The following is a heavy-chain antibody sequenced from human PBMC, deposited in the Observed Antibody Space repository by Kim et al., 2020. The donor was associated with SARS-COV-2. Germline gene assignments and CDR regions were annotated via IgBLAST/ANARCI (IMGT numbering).Heavy chain of an antibody. CDR2: INHSGST. CDR3: ARLRSSSHYRGGGWFDP. D-gene: IGHD2-2*01. Sequence: SETLSLTCAVYGGSFSGYYWSWIRQPPGKGLEWIGEINHSGSTNYNPSLKSRVTISVDTSKNQFSLKLSSVTAADTAVYYCARLRSSSHYRGGGWFDPWGQGTLVTVSS. V-gene: IGHV4-34*01. J-gene: IGHJ5*02. CDR1: GGSFSGYY.